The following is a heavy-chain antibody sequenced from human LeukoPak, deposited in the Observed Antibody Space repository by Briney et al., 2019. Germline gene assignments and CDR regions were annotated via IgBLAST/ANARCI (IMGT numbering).Heavy chain of an antibody. CDR3: VIVRGYFDSSGTDY. D-gene: IGHD3-9*01. CDR2: ITSTGGNT. CDR1: GFTFSSYT. Sequence: GGSLRLFCSVSGFTFSSYTVHWVRQAPGKGLEFVSAITSTGGNTYYADSVTGRFTLSRDNSKNTLYLQMSSLRAEDTAVYYCVIVRGYFDSSGTDYWGQGTLVTVSS. J-gene: IGHJ4*02. V-gene: IGHV3-64D*06.